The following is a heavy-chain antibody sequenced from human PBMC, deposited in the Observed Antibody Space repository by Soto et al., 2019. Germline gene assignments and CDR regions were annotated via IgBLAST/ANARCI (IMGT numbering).Heavy chain of an antibody. D-gene: IGHD2-15*01. Sequence: GASVKVSCKASGGTFSSYAISWVRQAPGQGLEWMGGIIPIFGTANYAQKFQGRVTITADKSTSTAYMELSSLRSEDTAVYYCARVGAAATYYYYYYGMDVWGQGTTVTVSS. CDR3: ARVGAAATYYYYYYGMDV. J-gene: IGHJ6*02. CDR1: GGTFSSYA. CDR2: IIPIFGTA. V-gene: IGHV1-69*06.